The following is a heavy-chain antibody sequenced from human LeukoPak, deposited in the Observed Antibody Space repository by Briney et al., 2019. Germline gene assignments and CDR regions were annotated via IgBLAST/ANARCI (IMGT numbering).Heavy chain of an antibody. CDR3: ARHPGYCSSTSCPDIVFDY. V-gene: IGHV5-51*01. CDR1: GYAFASYW. CDR2: IYPGDSDT. D-gene: IGHD2-2*01. Sequence: GESLKISCRVFGYAFASYWIGWVRQVPGKGLEWMGIIYPGDSDTRYSPSFQGQVTISADKSISTAYLQWSSLKASDTAMYCCARHPGYCSSTSCPDIVFDYWGQGTLVTVSS. J-gene: IGHJ4*02.